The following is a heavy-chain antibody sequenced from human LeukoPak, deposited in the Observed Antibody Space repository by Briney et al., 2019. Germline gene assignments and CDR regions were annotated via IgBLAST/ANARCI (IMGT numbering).Heavy chain of an antibody. V-gene: IGHV4-59*01. CDR1: GGSISSYY. J-gene: IGHJ4*02. CDR3: ARVSKMATITPLFDY. D-gene: IGHD5-24*01. CDR2: IYYSGST. Sequence: SETLSLTCTVSGGSISSYYWSWIRQPPGKGLEWIGYIYYSGSTNYNPSLKSRVTISVDTSKNQFSLKLSTVTAADTAVYYCARVSKMATITPLFDYWGQGTLVTVSS.